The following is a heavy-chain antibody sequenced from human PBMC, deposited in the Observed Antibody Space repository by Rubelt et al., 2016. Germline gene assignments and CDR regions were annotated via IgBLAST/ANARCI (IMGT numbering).Heavy chain of an antibody. CDR1: GFTFSSYT. D-gene: IGHD3-3*01. Sequence: EVQLVESGGGLVKPGGSLRLSCAASGFTFSSYTMNWVRQAPGKGLEWVSSISSSSNYIHYADSVKGRFTISRDDAKTSLYLQMFSLRAEDTAVYYCARVNYDFWSGYYSGTDYWGQGTLVTVSS. J-gene: IGHJ4*02. CDR3: ARVNYDFWSGYYSGTDY. CDR2: ISSSSNYI. V-gene: IGHV3-21*01.